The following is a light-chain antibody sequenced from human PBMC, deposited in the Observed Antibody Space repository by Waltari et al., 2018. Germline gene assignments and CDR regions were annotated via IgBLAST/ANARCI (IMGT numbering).Light chain of an antibody. CDR1: QGINSY. J-gene: IGKJ4*01. CDR3: QQYDNFPLS. CDR2: SAS. Sequence: DIQMTQSPSSLSASVGDRVTISCRATQGINSYLSWYQQKPGKAPKRLIYSASELESGVPSRFSGSGSGTEYTLTNSSLQPEDIATYYCQQYDNFPLSFGGGTKVEIK. V-gene: IGKV1-33*01.